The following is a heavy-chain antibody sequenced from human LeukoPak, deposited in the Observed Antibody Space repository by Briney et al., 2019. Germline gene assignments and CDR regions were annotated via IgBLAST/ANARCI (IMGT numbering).Heavy chain of an antibody. CDR1: GGTFSSYA. D-gene: IGHD2-21*02. CDR2: IIPILGIA. J-gene: IGHJ4*02. CDR3: AARVLRCGGDCYLRY. Sequence: ASVKVFCKASGGTFSSYAISWVRQAPGQGLEWMGRIIPILGIANYAQKFQGRVTITADKSTSTAYMELSSLRSEDTAVSSCAARVLRCGGDCYLRYWGQGTLVTVSS. V-gene: IGHV1-69*04.